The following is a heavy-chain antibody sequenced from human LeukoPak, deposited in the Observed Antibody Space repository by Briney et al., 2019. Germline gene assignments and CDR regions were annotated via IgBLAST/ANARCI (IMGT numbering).Heavy chain of an antibody. J-gene: IGHJ5*02. CDR1: GYTFTGYY. Sequence: GASVTVSCKASGYTFTGYYMHWVRQAPGQGLEWMGWINPNSGATNYAQKFQGRVTMTRDTSISTAYMELNNMRSDDTSLYYCASFEVGAWGQGTLVTVSS. V-gene: IGHV1-2*02. D-gene: IGHD3-10*01. CDR3: ASFEVGA. CDR2: INPNSGAT.